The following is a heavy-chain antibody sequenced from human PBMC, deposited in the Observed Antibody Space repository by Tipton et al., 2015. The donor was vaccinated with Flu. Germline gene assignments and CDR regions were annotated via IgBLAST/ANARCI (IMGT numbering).Heavy chain of an antibody. CDR3: ARDVAAFPAAMRD. V-gene: IGHV4-39*07. D-gene: IGHD2-2*01. CDR1: SGSIRSTNYF. CDR2: IYPSGTT. J-gene: IGHJ4*02. Sequence: TLSLTCTVSSGSIRSTNYFCAWIRQPPGKRLELIGSIYPSGTTYYNPSLKSRVTISVDTSKNQFSLKLSSVTAADTAVYYCARDVAAFPAAMRDWGQGTLVTVSS.